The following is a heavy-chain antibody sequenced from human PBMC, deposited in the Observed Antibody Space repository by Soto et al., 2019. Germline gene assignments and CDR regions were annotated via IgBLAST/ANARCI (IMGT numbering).Heavy chain of an antibody. V-gene: IGHV4-34*01. Sequence: QVQLQQWGAGLLKPSETLSLTCAVYGGSFSGYYWSWIRQPPGKGLEWIGEINHSGSTNYNPSLKSRVTISVDPSKNQVSLKLSSVTAANTAVYYCARGRGAAAPRIGFDYWGQGTLVTVSS. CDR1: GGSFSGYY. D-gene: IGHD6-13*01. CDR2: INHSGST. J-gene: IGHJ4*02. CDR3: ARGRGAAAPRIGFDY.